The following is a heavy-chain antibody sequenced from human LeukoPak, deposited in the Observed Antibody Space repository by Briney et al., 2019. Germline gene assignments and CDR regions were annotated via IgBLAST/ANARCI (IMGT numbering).Heavy chain of an antibody. J-gene: IGHJ4*02. D-gene: IGHD3-16*02. CDR3: ASQPGYDYVWGSYRYTTSGFDY. Sequence: SVKVSCRASGGTFSSYAISWVRQAPGQGLEWMGGIIPIFGTANYAQKFQGRVTITADESTSTAYMELSSLRSEDTAVYYCASQPGYDYVWGSYRYTTSGFDYWGQGTLVTVSS. CDR2: IIPIFGTA. CDR1: GGTFSSYA. V-gene: IGHV1-69*13.